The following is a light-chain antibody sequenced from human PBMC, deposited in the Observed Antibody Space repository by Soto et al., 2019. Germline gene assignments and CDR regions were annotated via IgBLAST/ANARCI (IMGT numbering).Light chain of an antibody. CDR3: QQYNNWPRT. CDR2: GAS. J-gene: IGKJ1*01. Sequence: EIVLTQSPGTLSLSPGERATLSCRASHSVSRTYLAWYQQKPGQAPRLLMYGASDKATGTPGRFSGSGSGTDFTLTISSLQSEDFAVYYCQQYNNWPRTFGQGTKVDIK. CDR1: HSVSRTY. V-gene: IGKV3D-15*01.